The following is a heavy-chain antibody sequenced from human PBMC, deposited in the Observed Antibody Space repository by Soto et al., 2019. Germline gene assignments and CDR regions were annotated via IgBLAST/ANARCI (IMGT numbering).Heavy chain of an antibody. D-gene: IGHD3-16*01. J-gene: IGHJ4*02. Sequence: QVQLVQSGTEVKKPGASVKVSCKASGYTFTTYYIHWVRQAPGQGLEWMGVINPSGGSTTYAQNFQGRGTMTRDTATSTVYMELSSLRSEDTAVYYCTRDLGGSYYDYWGQGTLVTVSS. CDR3: TRDLGGSYYDY. V-gene: IGHV1-46*03. CDR1: GYTFTTYY. CDR2: INPSGGST.